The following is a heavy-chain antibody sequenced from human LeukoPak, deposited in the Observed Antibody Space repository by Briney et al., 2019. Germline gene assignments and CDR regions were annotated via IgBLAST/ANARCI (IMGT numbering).Heavy chain of an antibody. V-gene: IGHV4-39*01. CDR1: GGSISSSSYY. J-gene: IGHJ6*03. CDR3: ARGCPYSSSWYDYYYYYMDV. D-gene: IGHD6-13*01. CDR2: IYYSGST. Sequence: SETLSLTCTVSGGSISSSSYYWGWIRQPPGKGLEWIGSIYYSGSTYYNPSLKSRVTISVDTSKNQFSLKLSSVTAADTAVYYCARGCPYSSSWYDYYYYYMDVWGKGTTVTVS.